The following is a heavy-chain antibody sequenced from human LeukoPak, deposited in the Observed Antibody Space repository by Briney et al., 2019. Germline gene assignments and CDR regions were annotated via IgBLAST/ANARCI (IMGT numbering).Heavy chain of an antibody. V-gene: IGHV1-8*02. CDR2: VSPNSGKT. CDR1: GYTFTTYD. D-gene: IGHD1-7*01. J-gene: IGHJ6*03. Sequence: ASVKVSCKASGYTFTTYDMHWVRQASGQGLEWMGWVSPNSGKTAYAQKFQGRVTMTRDTSISTGYMELSSLRSEDTAVYYCVRGCFNWNYAGVGEYYYMDVWGKGTTVTVSS. CDR3: VRGCFNWNYAGVGEYYYMDV.